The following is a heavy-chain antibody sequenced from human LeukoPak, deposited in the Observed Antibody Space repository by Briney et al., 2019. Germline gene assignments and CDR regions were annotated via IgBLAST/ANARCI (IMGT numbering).Heavy chain of an antibody. Sequence: GGSLRLSCAASGFTFSSYWMYWVRQAPGKGLVWVSRINLDGTTTTYADSVKGRFTISRDNAKNTLYLQMNSLRGEDTAVYYCARDPARAVVGIRSFSYYMDVWGKGTTVTISS. V-gene: IGHV3-74*03. CDR1: GFTFSSYW. CDR2: INLDGTTT. CDR3: ARDPARAVVGIRSFSYYMDV. D-gene: IGHD6-19*01. J-gene: IGHJ6*03.